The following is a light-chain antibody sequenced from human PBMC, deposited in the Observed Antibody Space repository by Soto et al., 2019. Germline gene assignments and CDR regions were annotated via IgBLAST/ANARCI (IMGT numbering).Light chain of an antibody. Sequence: QSVLTQPPSVSEAPGQRVTISCTGTSSDIGAGYDVHWYQQLPGAAPKLLIYSNAIRPSGVPDRFSGSKSGTSASLAITGLRAEDETDYYCQSSDSSLSSYVFGTGTKLTVL. V-gene: IGLV1-40*01. J-gene: IGLJ1*01. CDR3: QSSDSSLSSYV. CDR2: SNA. CDR1: SSDIGAGYD.